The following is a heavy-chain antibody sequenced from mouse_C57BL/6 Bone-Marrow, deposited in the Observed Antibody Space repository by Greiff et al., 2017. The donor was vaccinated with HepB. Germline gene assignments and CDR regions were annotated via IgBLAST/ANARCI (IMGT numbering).Heavy chain of an antibody. CDR3: ARFLYSNYVDY. J-gene: IGHJ2*01. D-gene: IGHD2-5*01. CDR2: IDPSDSYT. CDR1: GYTFTSYW. Sequence: QVQLQQPGAELVRPGTSVKLSCKASGYTFTSYWMHWVKQRPGQGLEWIGVIDPSDSYTNYNQKFKGKATLTVDTSSSTAYMQLSSLTSEDSAVYYCARFLYSNYVDYWGRGTTLTVSS. V-gene: IGHV1-59*01.